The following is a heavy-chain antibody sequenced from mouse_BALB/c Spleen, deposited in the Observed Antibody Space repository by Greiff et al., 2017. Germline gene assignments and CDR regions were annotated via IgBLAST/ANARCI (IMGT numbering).Heavy chain of an antibody. V-gene: IGHV5-6-3*01. Sequence: EVQGVESGGGLVQPGGSLKLSCAASGFTFSSYGMSWVRQTPDKRLELVATINSNGGSTYYPDSVKGRFTISRDNAKNTLYLQMSSLKSEDTAMYYCARAAYYGNFDYWGQGTTLTVSS. CDR1: GFTFSSYG. D-gene: IGHD2-10*01. CDR3: ARAAYYGNFDY. J-gene: IGHJ2*01. CDR2: INSNGGST.